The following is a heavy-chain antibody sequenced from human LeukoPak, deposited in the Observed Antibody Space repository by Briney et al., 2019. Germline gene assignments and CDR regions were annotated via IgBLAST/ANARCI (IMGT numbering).Heavy chain of an antibody. D-gene: IGHD3-10*01. Sequence: PGGSLRLSCAASGFTFSSSSMNWVRQAPGRGLEWVSSISSSSNYINYADSVTGRFTISRDNAKNSLYLQMNSLRAEDTGVYYCARHSAGVNVYWGQGTLVTVSS. CDR2: ISSSSNYI. V-gene: IGHV3-21*01. J-gene: IGHJ4*02. CDR1: GFTFSSSS. CDR3: ARHSAGVNVY.